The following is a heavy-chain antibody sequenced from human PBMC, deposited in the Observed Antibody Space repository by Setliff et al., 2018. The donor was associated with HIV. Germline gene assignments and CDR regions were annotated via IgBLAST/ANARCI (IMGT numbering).Heavy chain of an antibody. V-gene: IGHV4-61*09. J-gene: IGHJ4*02. CDR1: GGSISSGSYY. CDR3: ARGRSSGGYGGFVY. Sequence: SDTLSLTCTVSGGSISSGSYYWSWIRQPAGKGLEWIGHIYTSGSTNYNPSLKSRVTISVDTSKNRFSLKLNSVTAADTAFYYCARGRSSGGYGGFVYWGQGTLVTVS. D-gene: IGHD6-19*01. CDR2: IYTSGST.